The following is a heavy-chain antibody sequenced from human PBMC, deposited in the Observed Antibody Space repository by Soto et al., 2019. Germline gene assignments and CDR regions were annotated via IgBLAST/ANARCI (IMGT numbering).Heavy chain of an antibody. CDR3: LRGRYGSQIH. CDR2: LYSGGAT. D-gene: IGHD3-10*01. Sequence: EVRLVESGGGLVQPGGSLRLSCAASGFIVSSNYMTWVRQAPGKGLEWVSLLYSGGATHYAASVKGRFTISSHSSQNMLFLQMNSLRTEDTATYYCLRGRYGSQIHWGQGTKVTVSS. J-gene: IGHJ4*02. V-gene: IGHV3-53*04. CDR1: GFIVSSNY.